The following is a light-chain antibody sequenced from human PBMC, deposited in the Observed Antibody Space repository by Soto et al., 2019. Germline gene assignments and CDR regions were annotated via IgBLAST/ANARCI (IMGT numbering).Light chain of an antibody. CDR3: QQNQDIPPT. V-gene: IGKV1-39*01. J-gene: IGKJ1*01. CDR2: VAS. CDR1: QSIDTY. Sequence: DIQMTQSPSSLSASVGDRVTVTCRASQSIDTYLNWYQQSPGQAPKLLIYVASTLQSGVPSRFSGSGSGTHFTLTISSLQPEDFATYYCQQNQDIPPTFGQGTRGERK.